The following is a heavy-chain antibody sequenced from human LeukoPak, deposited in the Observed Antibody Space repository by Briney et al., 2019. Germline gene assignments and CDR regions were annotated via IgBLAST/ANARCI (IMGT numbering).Heavy chain of an antibody. J-gene: IGHJ6*02. CDR3: ARGIAAAGNYYYGMDV. Sequence: VKPSETLSLTCTVSGGSISSYYWSWIRQPPGKGLEWIGYIYYSGSTNYNPSLESRVTISVDTSKNQFSLKLSSVTAADTAVYYCARGIAAAGNYYYGMDVWGQGTTVTVSS. CDR1: GGSISSYY. CDR2: IYYSGST. D-gene: IGHD6-13*01. V-gene: IGHV4-59*01.